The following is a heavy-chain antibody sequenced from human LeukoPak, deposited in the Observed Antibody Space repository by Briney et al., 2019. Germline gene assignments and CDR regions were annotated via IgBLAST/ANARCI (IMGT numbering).Heavy chain of an antibody. CDR1: GGSISSSSYY. CDR3: ARDHNQYYYGSGVSGGWFDP. J-gene: IGHJ5*02. Sequence: SETLSLTCIVSGGSISSSSYYWGWIRQPPGKGLEWLGSIYYSGSTHYNPSLKSRVTISVDMSKNQFSLKLSSVTAADTAVYYCARDHNQYYYGSGVSGGWFDPWGQGTLVTVSS. D-gene: IGHD3-10*01. V-gene: IGHV4-39*07. CDR2: IYYSGST.